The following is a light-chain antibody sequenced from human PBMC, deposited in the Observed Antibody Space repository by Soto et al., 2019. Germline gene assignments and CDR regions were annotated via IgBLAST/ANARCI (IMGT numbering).Light chain of an antibody. CDR3: SSYTTRRIGV. V-gene: IGLV2-14*03. Sequence: QSALTQPASVSGSPGQSIAISCSGTSSDIGAYKYVAWYQQHPGKAPKLMIFDVSTRPSGVSDRFSGSKSGNTASLTISGLQAEEEADYYCSSYTTRRIGVSGGGPKLTVL. J-gene: IGLJ2*01. CDR2: DVS. CDR1: SSDIGAYKY.